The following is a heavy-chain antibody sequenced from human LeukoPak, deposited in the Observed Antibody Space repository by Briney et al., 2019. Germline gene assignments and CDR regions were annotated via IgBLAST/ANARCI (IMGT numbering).Heavy chain of an antibody. CDR2: IRKDGGDI. J-gene: IGHJ4*02. Sequence: PGGSLRLSCVGSGLSLGNYWMGWVRQAPGKGLEWVANIRKDGGDIHYVDSVKGRFTISRDNAKNSVYLQMHRLRAEDTAVYYCARDAFGDFSYWGQGILVTVSS. V-gene: IGHV3-7*01. CDR1: GLSLGNYW. CDR3: ARDAFGDFSY. D-gene: IGHD3-10*01.